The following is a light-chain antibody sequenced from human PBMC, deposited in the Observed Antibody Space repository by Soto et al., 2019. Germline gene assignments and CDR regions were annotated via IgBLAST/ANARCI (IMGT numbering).Light chain of an antibody. Sequence: QTVVPQPPSASGTPGQRVTISCSGSSSNIGSNPVNWYQQLPGTAPKLVIYSNNQRPSGVPDRFSGSKSGTSASLAISGLQSEDEADYYCAAWDVSLNGVVFGGGTKLTVL. V-gene: IGLV1-44*01. J-gene: IGLJ2*01. CDR1: SSNIGSNP. CDR2: SNN. CDR3: AAWDVSLNGVV.